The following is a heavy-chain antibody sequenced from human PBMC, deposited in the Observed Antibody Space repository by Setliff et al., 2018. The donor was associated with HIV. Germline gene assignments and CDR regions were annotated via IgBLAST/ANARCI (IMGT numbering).Heavy chain of an antibody. Sequence: SETLSLTCTVSGGSISSSSYYWGWVRQPPGKGLEWIGSIYYSGSTNYNPSLKSRVTISVDTSKNQFSLKLSSVTAADTAVYYCARGKDFWSGYYYYYMDVWGKGTTVTVSS. CDR3: ARGKDFWSGYYYYYMDV. CDR2: IYYSGST. J-gene: IGHJ6*03. CDR1: GGSISSSSYY. V-gene: IGHV4-39*07. D-gene: IGHD3-3*01.